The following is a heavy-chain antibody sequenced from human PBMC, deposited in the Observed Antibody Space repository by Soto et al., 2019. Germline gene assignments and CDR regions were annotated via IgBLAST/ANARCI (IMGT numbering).Heavy chain of an antibody. CDR3: AKERDSRGYYDY. D-gene: IGHD3-22*01. V-gene: IGHV3-23*01. J-gene: IGHJ4*02. CDR2: VSGGGDRT. Sequence: GGSLRLSCTASGFSFSSFAMTWVRQAPGKGLDWVSAVSGGGDRTWYADSVKGRFTISRDNSKNTLYLQMNSLRAEDTAVYYCAKERDSRGYYDYWGQGALVTVSS. CDR1: GFSFSSFA.